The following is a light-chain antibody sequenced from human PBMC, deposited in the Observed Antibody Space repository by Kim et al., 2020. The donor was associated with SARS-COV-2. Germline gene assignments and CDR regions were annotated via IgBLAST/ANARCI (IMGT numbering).Light chain of an antibody. V-gene: IGKV1-5*03. CDR1: QNINSW. CDR3: QKSNTYRT. J-gene: IGKJ1*01. CDR2: KAS. Sequence: DIQMTQSPSTLSASVGDRVTITCRASQNINSWLAWYQQKPGKAPRLLIYKASSLESGVPSRFSGSGSGTEFTLTINSLQPDDFATYYCQKSNTYRTFGQGTKVEIK.